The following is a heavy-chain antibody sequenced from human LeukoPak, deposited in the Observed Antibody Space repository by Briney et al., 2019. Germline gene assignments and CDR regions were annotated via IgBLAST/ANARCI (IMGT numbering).Heavy chain of an antibody. Sequence: SETLSLTCTVSGVSIGDFQWSWVRQPPGKGLEWIGYIYYSGSTNYNPSLKSRVTISVDTSKNQFSLKLSSVTAADTAVYYCARHLSSQWLVLGLDYWGQGTLVTVSS. CDR2: IYYSGST. D-gene: IGHD6-19*01. V-gene: IGHV4-59*08. CDR3: ARHLSSQWLVLGLDY. CDR1: GVSIGDFQ. J-gene: IGHJ4*02.